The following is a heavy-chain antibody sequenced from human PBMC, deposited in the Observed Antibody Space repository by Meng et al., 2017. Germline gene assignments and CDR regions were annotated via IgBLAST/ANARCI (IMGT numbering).Heavy chain of an antibody. CDR1: GYTFTTYA. D-gene: IGHD6-19*01. CDR2: ISYDGSNK. CDR3: ARGAVRKYSSGWYYFDY. Sequence: SGAKVKKPGDSVKVSCKASGYTFTTYAIHWVRQAPGKGLEWVAVISYDGSNKYYADSVKGRFTISRDNSKNTLYLQMNSLRAEDTAVYFCARGAVRKYSSGWYYFDYWGQGTLVTVSS. V-gene: IGHV3-30*07. J-gene: IGHJ4*02.